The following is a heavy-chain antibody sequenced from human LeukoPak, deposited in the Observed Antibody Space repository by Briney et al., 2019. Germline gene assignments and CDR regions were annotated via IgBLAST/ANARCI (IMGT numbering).Heavy chain of an antibody. CDR1: GYTFTSYG. V-gene: IGHV1-18*01. CDR3: ARDQPRRGPGNHDY. CDR2: ISTYDGGT. D-gene: IGHD1-26*01. J-gene: IGHJ4*02. Sequence: ASVKVSCKASGYTFTSYGISWVRQAPGQGLEWMGWISTYDGGTNYARKFRDRVTMVRDTSTSTAYMELRSLRSDDTAVYYCARDQPRRGPGNHDYWGQGTLVTVSS.